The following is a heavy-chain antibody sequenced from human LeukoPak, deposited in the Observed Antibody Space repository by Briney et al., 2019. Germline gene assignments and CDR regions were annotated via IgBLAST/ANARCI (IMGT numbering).Heavy chain of an antibody. CDR3: ARVSTQRGDVDFWSGYYQYYYMDV. D-gene: IGHD3-3*01. CDR2: INTNTGHP. Sequence: ASVKVSCKASGYTFTSYAMGWVRQAPGHGLEWMGWINTNTGHPTYAQGFTGRFAFSLDTSVSTAYLQISSLRSEDTAVYYCARVSTQRGDVDFWSGYYQYYYMDVWGKGTTVTVSS. J-gene: IGHJ6*03. V-gene: IGHV7-4-1*02. CDR1: GYTFTSYA.